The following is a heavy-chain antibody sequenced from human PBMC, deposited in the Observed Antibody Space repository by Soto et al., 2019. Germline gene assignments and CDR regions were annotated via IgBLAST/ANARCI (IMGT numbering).Heavy chain of an antibody. D-gene: IGHD6-13*01. Sequence: GGSLRLSCAASGFTFSSYSTNWVRQAPGKGLEWVSYISSSSSTIYYADSVKGRLTISRDNAKNSLYLQMNSLRDEDTAVYYCARGEGSSWENYYYYGMDVWGQGTTVTVSS. CDR1: GFTFSSYS. V-gene: IGHV3-48*02. J-gene: IGHJ6*02. CDR2: ISSSSSTI. CDR3: ARGEGSSWENYYYYGMDV.